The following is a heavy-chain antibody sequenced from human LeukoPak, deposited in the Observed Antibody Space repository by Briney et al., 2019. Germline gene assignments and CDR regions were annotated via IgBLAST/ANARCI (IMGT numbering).Heavy chain of an antibody. Sequence: PGGSLRLSCVGTGFTFSNYPMNWVRQAPGKGLEWVSHISRDGNSESTVDAPRGRFATSRDNAKNTLFLLMNSLRVEDTAVYYCARDSVDGPFVISLDLWGQGALVTVSS. V-gene: IGHV3-48*03. CDR2: ISRDGNSE. D-gene: IGHD3-10*01. CDR3: ARDSVDGPFVISLDL. J-gene: IGHJ4*02. CDR1: GFTFSNYP.